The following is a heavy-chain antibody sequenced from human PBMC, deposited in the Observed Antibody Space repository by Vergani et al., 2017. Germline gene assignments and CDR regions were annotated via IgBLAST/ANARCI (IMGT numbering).Heavy chain of an antibody. D-gene: IGHD3-22*01. CDR2: ISHSGGA. J-gene: IGHJ6*02. Sequence: QLHLQESGPGLVKPSETLSLTCTVSGGSITSSSYYWGWIRQPPGKGLEWIGNISHSGGAYYNPSLKGRVTISVDKSKNQFSLKLSSVTAADTAVYYCARDWGGHYYDSSGYYYSYYYGMDVWGQGTTVTVSS. CDR3: ARDWGGHYYDSSGYYYSYYYGMDV. V-gene: IGHV4-61*05. CDR1: GGSITSSSYY.